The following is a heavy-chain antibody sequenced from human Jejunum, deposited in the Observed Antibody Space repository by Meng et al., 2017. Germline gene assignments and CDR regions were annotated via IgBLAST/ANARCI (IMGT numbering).Heavy chain of an antibody. D-gene: IGHD3-10*01. CDR2: ISPYNGNT. J-gene: IGHJ4*02. CDR3: ARDGVSFTMVRGGTY. V-gene: IGHV1-18*01. CDR1: GYTFTSFG. Sequence: QGQLVQSGAELKKPGASVKVSCKTAGYTFTSFGISWVRQAPGQGLEWMGWISPYNGNTKYAQKLQGRVTMTTDTSTSTAYMELRSLRSDDTAVYYCARDGVSFTMVRGGTYWGQGTLVTVSS.